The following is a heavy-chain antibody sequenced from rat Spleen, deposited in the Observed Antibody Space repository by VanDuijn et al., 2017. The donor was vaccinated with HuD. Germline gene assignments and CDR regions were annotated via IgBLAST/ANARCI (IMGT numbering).Heavy chain of an antibody. J-gene: IGHJ3*01. D-gene: IGHD1-10*01. V-gene: IGHV5-17*01. CDR2: IIYDGSST. Sequence: EVQLVESGGGLVQPGRSLKFSCAASGFTFSDYAMAWVRQAPKKGLEWVATIIYDGSSTYYRDSVKGRFTISRDNAKSTLYLQMDSLRSEDTATYYCARHDNYGWFAYWGQGTLVTVSS. CDR1: GFTFSDYA. CDR3: ARHDNYGWFAY.